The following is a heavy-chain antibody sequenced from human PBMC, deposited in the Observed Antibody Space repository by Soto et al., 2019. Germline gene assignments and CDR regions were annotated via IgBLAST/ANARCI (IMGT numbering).Heavy chain of an antibody. CDR2: IWYDGSNK. J-gene: IGHJ6*02. Sequence: QVQLVESGGGVVQPGRSLRLSCAASGFTFSSYGMHWVRQAPGKGLEWVAVIWYDGSNKYYADSVKGRFTISRDNSKNTLYLQMNSLRAEDTAVYYCARAWEVCSSTSCSLPYYYYGMDVWGQGTTVTVSS. CDR1: GFTFSSYG. CDR3: ARAWEVCSSTSCSLPYYYYGMDV. D-gene: IGHD2-2*01. V-gene: IGHV3-33*01.